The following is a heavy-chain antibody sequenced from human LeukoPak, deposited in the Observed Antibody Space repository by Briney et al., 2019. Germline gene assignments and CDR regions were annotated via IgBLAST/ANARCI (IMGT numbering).Heavy chain of an antibody. CDR1: GFTFSSSS. CDR2: ISSSSSSYI. D-gene: IGHD2-21*02. V-gene: IGHV3-21*01. Sequence: GGSLRLSCAASGFTFSSSSMNWVRQAPGKGLEWVSSISSSSSSYISYADSVKGRFTISRDNAKNSLYLQLNSLRAEDTAVYYCARGYCGGDCYPDAFDIWGQGTMVTVSS. J-gene: IGHJ3*02. CDR3: ARGYCGGDCYPDAFDI.